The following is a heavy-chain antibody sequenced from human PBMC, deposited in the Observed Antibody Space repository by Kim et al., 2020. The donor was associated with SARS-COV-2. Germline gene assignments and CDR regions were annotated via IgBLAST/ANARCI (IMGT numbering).Heavy chain of an antibody. J-gene: IGHJ5*02. V-gene: IGHV1-58*02. D-gene: IGHD3-3*01. Sequence: SVKVSCKASGFTFTSYAMQWVRQARGQRLEWIGLIDAGSGNTNYAQKFQERVTITRDRSTSTAYMELSSMRSEDTAVYYCAADLSYYDFWCGHGPWGQGTLVTVSS. CDR3: AADLSYYDFWCGHGP. CDR2: IDAGSGNT. CDR1: GFTFTSYA.